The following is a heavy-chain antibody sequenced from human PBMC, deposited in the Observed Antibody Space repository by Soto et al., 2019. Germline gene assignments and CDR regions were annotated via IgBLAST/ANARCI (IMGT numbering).Heavy chain of an antibody. Sequence: QVQLVESGGGVVQPGRSLRLSCAASGFTFSSYGMHWVRQAPGKGLEWVAVIWYDGSNKYYADSVKGRFTISRDNSKNTLYLKMNSLRAEDTAVYYCARDDQDIVVVPAAMPGGYYYYYGMDVWGQGTTVTVSS. CDR3: ARDDQDIVVVPAAMPGGYYYYYGMDV. J-gene: IGHJ6*02. CDR1: GFTFSSYG. CDR2: IWYDGSNK. D-gene: IGHD2-2*01. V-gene: IGHV3-33*01.